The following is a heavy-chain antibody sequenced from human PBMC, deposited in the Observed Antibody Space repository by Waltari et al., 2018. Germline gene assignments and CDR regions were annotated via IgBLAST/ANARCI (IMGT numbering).Heavy chain of an antibody. J-gene: IGHJ4*02. V-gene: IGHV3-9*01. CDR3: AKVEAGYYYALDY. CDR1: GFTFDDYA. CDR2: ISWNSGSI. Sequence: EVQLVESGGGLVQPGRSLRLSCAASGFTFDDYALPWVRQAPGKGLEWVSGISWNSGSIGYADSVKGRFTISRDNAKNSLYLQMNSLRAEDTALYYCAKVEAGYYYALDYWGQGTLVTVSS. D-gene: IGHD3-10*01.